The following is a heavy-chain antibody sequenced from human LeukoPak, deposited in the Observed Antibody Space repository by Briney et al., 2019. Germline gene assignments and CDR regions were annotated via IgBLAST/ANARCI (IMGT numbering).Heavy chain of an antibody. J-gene: IGHJ4*02. CDR3: ARVGDINIVRGVLFDY. V-gene: IGHV1-18*01. Sequence: ASVKVSCKASGYIFTSYGLAWMRQAPGQGLEWMGWISPYNGHTSYAQKFQGRVTMTTDTSTSTAYMELRSLRSDDTAVYYCARVGDINIVRGVLFDYLGQGTLVTVSS. D-gene: IGHD3-10*01. CDR2: ISPYNGHT. CDR1: GYIFTSYG.